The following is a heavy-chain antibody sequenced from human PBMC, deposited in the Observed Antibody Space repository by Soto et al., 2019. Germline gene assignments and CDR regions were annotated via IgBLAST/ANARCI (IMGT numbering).Heavy chain of an antibody. J-gene: IGHJ3*02. D-gene: IGHD3-10*01. Sequence: QVQLVQSGAEVKKPGSSVKVSCKASGGTFSSYAISWVRQAPGQGLEWMGGIIPIFGTANYAQKFQGRVTITADESTSTADMELGSVISEDTAVYYCARFPGFGELRDDAFEIWGQGTVVTVSS. CDR3: ARFPGFGELRDDAFEI. V-gene: IGHV1-69*01. CDR2: IIPIFGTA. CDR1: GGTFSSYA.